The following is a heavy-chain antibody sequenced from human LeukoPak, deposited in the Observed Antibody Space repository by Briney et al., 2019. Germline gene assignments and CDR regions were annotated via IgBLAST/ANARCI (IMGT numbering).Heavy chain of an antibody. V-gene: IGHV1-2*02. CDR2: INPNSGGT. Sequence: GASVKVSCKASGYTFTGYYMHWVRQAPGQGLEWMGWINPNSGGTNYAQKFQGRVTMTRDTSISTAYMELSRLRSDDTAVYYCARDYGDYVSYYFDYWGQGTLVTVSS. D-gene: IGHD4-17*01. CDR1: GYTFTGYY. J-gene: IGHJ4*02. CDR3: ARDYGDYVSYYFDY.